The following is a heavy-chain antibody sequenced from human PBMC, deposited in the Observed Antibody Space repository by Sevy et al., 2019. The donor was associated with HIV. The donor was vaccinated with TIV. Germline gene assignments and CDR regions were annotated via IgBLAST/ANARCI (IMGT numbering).Heavy chain of an antibody. CDR1: AYTFTTHG. CDR3: ARLDSYSIGWSPRYYFDY. D-gene: IGHD6-19*01. CDR2: LSPGDPDP. J-gene: IGHJ4*02. Sequence: GESLKISCKGSAYTFTTHGMGWLRRLPGKARGGMGTLSPGDPDPSYTPSFQGQVTMSVDKSVSTAYLQWHSLETSDTAIYYCARLDSYSIGWSPRYYFDYWGQGTLVTVSS. V-gene: IGHV5-51*01.